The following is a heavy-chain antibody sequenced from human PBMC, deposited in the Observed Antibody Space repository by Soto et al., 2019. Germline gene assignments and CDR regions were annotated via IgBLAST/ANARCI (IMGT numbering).Heavy chain of an antibody. CDR1: GGSVSSGSYY. CDR3: ARAPSDYLGNGYFAY. J-gene: IGHJ4*02. D-gene: IGHD2-8*01. CDR2: IYYSGST. Sequence: SETLSLTCTVSGGSVSSGSYYWSWIRQPPGKGLEWIGYIYYSGSTNYNPSLKSRVTISVDTSKNQFSLKLSSVTAADTAVYYCARAPSDYLGNGYFAYWGQGTLVRVSS. V-gene: IGHV4-61*01.